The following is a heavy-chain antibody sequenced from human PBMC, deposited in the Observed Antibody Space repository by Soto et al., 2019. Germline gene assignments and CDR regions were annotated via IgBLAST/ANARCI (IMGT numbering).Heavy chain of an antibody. CDR1: GFTFSYYW. Sequence: EVQLVESGGGLVQPGASLRLSCAASGFTFSYYWMHWVRQAPGKGLVWVSLIHSDGSSTTYADSVKGRFTISRDNAGNTVYLQMNSLRVDDTAVYYCARGDRGAVDIWGQGTLVTVSS. CDR2: IHSDGSST. J-gene: IGHJ3*02. CDR3: ARGDRGAVDI. V-gene: IGHV3-74*01. D-gene: IGHD1-26*01.